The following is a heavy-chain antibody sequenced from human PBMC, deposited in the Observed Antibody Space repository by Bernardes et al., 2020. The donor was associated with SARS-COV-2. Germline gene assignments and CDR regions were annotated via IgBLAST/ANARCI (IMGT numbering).Heavy chain of an antibody. CDR2: IYWNDDK. Sequence: SGPTLVKPTQTLTLTCPFSGFSLSPSGVGVGWIRQPPGKALEWLALIYWNDDKRYSPSLKSRLTITKDTSKNQVVLTLTNMDPVDTATYYCAHRGTVVVAADSVRAFDIWGQGTMVTVSS. V-gene: IGHV2-5*01. CDR1: GFSLSPSGVG. D-gene: IGHD2-15*01. J-gene: IGHJ3*02. CDR3: AHRGTVVVAADSVRAFDI.